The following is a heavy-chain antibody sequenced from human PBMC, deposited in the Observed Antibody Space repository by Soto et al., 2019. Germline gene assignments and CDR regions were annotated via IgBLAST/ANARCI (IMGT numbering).Heavy chain of an antibody. D-gene: IGHD1-26*01. Sequence: PSETLSLTCAVYGGSFSGYYWSWIRQPPGKGLEWIGEINHSGSTNYNPSLKSRVTISVDTSKNQFSLKLSSVTAADTAVYYCARVDKHRWEPLLYGMDVWGQGTTVTVS. CDR2: INHSGST. CDR1: GGSFSGYY. J-gene: IGHJ6*02. V-gene: IGHV4-34*01. CDR3: ARVDKHRWEPLLYGMDV.